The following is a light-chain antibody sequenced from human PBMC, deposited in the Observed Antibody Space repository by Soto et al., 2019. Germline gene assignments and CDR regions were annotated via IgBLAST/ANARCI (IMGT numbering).Light chain of an antibody. V-gene: IGKV3-20*01. Sequence: EIELTPDASMLCVXPXXXXAXXXRASQSVSSSFLAWYQQRPGQAPRLLIYAASSTAPGIPDRFSGSGAGTDFTLTISRLEPEDFAVYYCQEYGTSRTFGQGTKVDIK. CDR3: QEYGTSRT. CDR1: QSVSSSF. CDR2: AAS. J-gene: IGKJ1*01.